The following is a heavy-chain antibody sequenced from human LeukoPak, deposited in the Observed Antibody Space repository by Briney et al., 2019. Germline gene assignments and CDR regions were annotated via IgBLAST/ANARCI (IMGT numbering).Heavy chain of an antibody. D-gene: IGHD2-21*02. J-gene: IGHJ4*02. CDR3: AKDQDDIVVVTATIDY. CDR1: GFTFSSYG. Sequence: GGSLRLSCAASGFTFSSYGMHWVRQAPGKGLEWVAVISYDGSNKYYADSVKGRFTISRDNSKNTLYLQMNSLRAEDTAVYYCAKDQDDIVVVTATIDYWGQGTLVTVSS. CDR2: ISYDGSNK. V-gene: IGHV3-30*18.